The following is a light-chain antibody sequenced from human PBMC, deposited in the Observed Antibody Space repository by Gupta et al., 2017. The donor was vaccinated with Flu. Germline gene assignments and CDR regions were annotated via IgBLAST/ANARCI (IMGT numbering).Light chain of an antibody. Sequence: DIQMTQSLSSLSASLGDRVTITCRASQSISSYLNWYQQKPGKAPKLLIYAASSLQSGVPSRFSGSGSGTEVTLTISSLQPEDFATDYYQQSYSTPYSFGQGTKLEIK. J-gene: IGKJ2*03. CDR1: QSISSY. V-gene: IGKV1-39*01. CDR2: AAS. CDR3: QQSYSTPYS.